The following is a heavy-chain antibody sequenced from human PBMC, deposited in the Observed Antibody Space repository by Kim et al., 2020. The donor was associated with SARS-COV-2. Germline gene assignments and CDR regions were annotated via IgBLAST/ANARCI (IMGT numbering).Heavy chain of an antibody. V-gene: IGHV1-24*01. CDR2: FDPEDGET. CDR1: GYTLTELS. J-gene: IGHJ6*02. D-gene: IGHD2-2*01. CDR3: ATGDVVVPAAIRYYYYYGMDV. Sequence: ASVKVSCKVSGYTLTELSMHWVRQAPGKGLEWMGGFDPEDGETIYAQKFQGRVTMTEDTSTDTAYMELSSLRSEDTAVYYCATGDVVVPAAIRYYYYYGMDVWGQGTTVTVSS.